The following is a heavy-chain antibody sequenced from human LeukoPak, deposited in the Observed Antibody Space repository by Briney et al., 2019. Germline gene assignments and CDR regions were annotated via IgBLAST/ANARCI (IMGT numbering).Heavy chain of an antibody. CDR2: ISGSDGST. CDR1: GFTFSTYG. D-gene: IGHD2-8*02. Sequence: GGSLRLSCAASGFTFSTYGMSWVRQAPGKGLEWVSAISGSDGSTYYADSVKGRFTISRDNSKNTLYLQMNSLRAEDTAVYYCTKGGGVIGRSYYFDYWGQGTLVTVSS. CDR3: TKGGGVIGRSYYFDY. V-gene: IGHV3-23*01. J-gene: IGHJ4*02.